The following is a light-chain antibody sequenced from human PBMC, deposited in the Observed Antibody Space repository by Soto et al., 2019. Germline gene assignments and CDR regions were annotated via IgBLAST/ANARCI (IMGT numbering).Light chain of an antibody. CDR2: QDS. Sequence: YELTQPPSVSVSPGQTASITCSGDKLGDKYACWYQQKPGQSPVLVIYQDSKRPSGIPERFSGSNSGNTATLTISGTQAMDEADYYCQAWDSSTLFGGGTKLTVL. CDR3: QAWDSSTL. CDR1: KLGDKY. V-gene: IGLV3-1*01. J-gene: IGLJ2*01.